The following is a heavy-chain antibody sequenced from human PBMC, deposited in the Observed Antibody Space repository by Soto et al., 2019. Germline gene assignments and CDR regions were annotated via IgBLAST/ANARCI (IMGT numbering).Heavy chain of an antibody. CDR2: IWYDGSNK. J-gene: IGHJ6*02. D-gene: IGHD2-15*01. CDR1: GFTFSSYG. CDR3: ASEYCSGGSCYYYGRHV. V-gene: IGHV3-33*01. Sequence: QVQLVESGGGVVQPGRSLRLSCAASGFTFSSYGMHWVRQAPGKGLEWVAVIWYDGSNKYYADSVKGRFTISRDNSKNTLYLQMNSLRAEDTAVYYCASEYCSGGSCYYYGRHVWGQGTTVTVSS.